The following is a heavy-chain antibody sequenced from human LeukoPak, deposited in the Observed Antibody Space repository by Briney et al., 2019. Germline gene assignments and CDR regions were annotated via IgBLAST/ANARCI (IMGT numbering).Heavy chain of an antibody. CDR3: IVFGDSNH. D-gene: IGHD4-17*01. CDR2: IHSSGGT. Sequence: QPGGSLRLSCAASGFTGSNNYMSWVRRAPGKGLEWVSAIHSSGGTYYADSVKGRFTISRDTSKNTLYLQINSLRVEDTAVYYCIVFGDSNHWGQGTLVTVSS. CDR1: GFTGSNNY. J-gene: IGHJ5*02. V-gene: IGHV3-53*01.